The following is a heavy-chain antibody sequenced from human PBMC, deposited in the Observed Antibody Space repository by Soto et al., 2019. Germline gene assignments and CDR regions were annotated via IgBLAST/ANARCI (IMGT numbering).Heavy chain of an antibody. CDR2: ISYDGSNK. CDR1: GFTFGSYA. D-gene: IGHD3-3*01. V-gene: IGHV3-30-3*01. J-gene: IGHJ3*02. CDR3: ARGSAGGAFDI. Sequence: GGSLRLSCAASGFTFGSYAMHWVRQAPGKGLEWVAVISYDGSNKYYADSVKGRFTISRDNSKNTLYLQMDSLRAEDTAVYYCARGSAGGAFDIWGQGTMVTVSS.